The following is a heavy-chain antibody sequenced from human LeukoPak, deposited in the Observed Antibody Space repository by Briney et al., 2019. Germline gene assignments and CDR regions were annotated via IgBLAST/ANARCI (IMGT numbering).Heavy chain of an antibody. CDR3: ARLFRYSGSYSFDY. J-gene: IGHJ4*02. D-gene: IGHD1-26*01. V-gene: IGHV4-30-4*08. CDR2: IYYFGST. Sequence: SETLSLTCLVCVGSISRVDYFWSGIRQPPGKGLEGIGYIYYFGSTYYSPSLKSRFTMSVATSKNQFSLKLSSVTAADTAVYYCARLFRYSGSYSFDYWGKGTLVTVSS. CDR1: VGSISRVDYF.